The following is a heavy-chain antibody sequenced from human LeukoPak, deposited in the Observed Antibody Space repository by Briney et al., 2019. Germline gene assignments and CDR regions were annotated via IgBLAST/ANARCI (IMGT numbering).Heavy chain of an antibody. CDR2: LSGSGHST. D-gene: IGHD3-22*01. J-gene: IGHJ4*02. Sequence: GGSLRLSCAASGFTLSGYAMNWVRQPPGKGLEWVSSLSGSGHSTYYADSVKGRFTISRDNSKNTLYLQMNSLRVEDTAVYYCAKDTQYYYDDSGYIDFWGQGTLVTVSS. CDR1: GFTLSGYA. V-gene: IGHV3-23*01. CDR3: AKDTQYYYDDSGYIDF.